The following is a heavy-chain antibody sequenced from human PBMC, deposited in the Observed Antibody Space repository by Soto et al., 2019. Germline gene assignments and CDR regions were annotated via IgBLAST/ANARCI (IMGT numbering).Heavy chain of an antibody. CDR3: ARPHYDILTGYYNNWFDP. V-gene: IGHV4-39*01. CDR1: GGSISSSSYY. J-gene: IGHJ5*02. CDR2: IYYSGST. D-gene: IGHD3-9*01. Sequence: QLQLQESGPGLVKPSETLSLTCTVSGGSISSSSYYWGWIRQPPGKGLEWIGSIYYSGSTYYNPSLKSRVTISVDTSKNQCSLKLSSVTAADTAVYYCARPHYDILTGYYNNWFDPWGQGTLVTVSS.